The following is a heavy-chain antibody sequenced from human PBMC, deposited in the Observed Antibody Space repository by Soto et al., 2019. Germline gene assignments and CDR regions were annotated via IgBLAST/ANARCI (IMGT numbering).Heavy chain of an antibody. V-gene: IGHV5-51*01. CDR3: ARQISFVCDS. CDR2: IKPGTSDI. J-gene: IGHJ4*02. CDR1: GYKLGSAW. D-gene: IGHD3-16*01. Sequence: PGESLKISCDGAGYKLGSAWIGWVRRKPGKGLEWMGIIKPGTSDIRYSPSFRGQVTISADEAANTAFLQWSSLKTSDTAIYYCARQISFVCDSWGQGTPVTVSS.